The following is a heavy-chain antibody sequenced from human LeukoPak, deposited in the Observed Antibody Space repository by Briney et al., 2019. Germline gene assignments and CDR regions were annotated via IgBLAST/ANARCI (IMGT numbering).Heavy chain of an antibody. Sequence: GRSLRLSCAVSGFTFSSYGMHWVRQAPGKGLEWVALIWYDGSKKFYTDSVKGRFTISRDNSKNTLYLQMNSLRAEDTAVYYCARDEAVMTTVLSDAFDIWGQGTMVTVSS. CDR3: ARDEAVMTTVLSDAFDI. V-gene: IGHV3-33*01. D-gene: IGHD4-17*01. J-gene: IGHJ3*02. CDR1: GFTFSSYG. CDR2: IWYDGSKK.